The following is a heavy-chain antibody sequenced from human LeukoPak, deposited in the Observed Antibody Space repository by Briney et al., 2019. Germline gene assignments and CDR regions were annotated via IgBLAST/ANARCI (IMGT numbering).Heavy chain of an antibody. CDR3: ARSGDPHY. CDR2: FTTTSPYI. J-gene: IGHJ4*02. D-gene: IGHD2-21*02. CDR1: GFTFSSYT. V-gene: IGHV3-21*01. Sequence: GGSLRLPCAASGFTFSSYTMSWVRQAPGKGLEWVSSFTTTSPYIYYADSVRGRFTISRDNAKNSLFLQMNSLRGEDTAVYYCARSGDPHYWGQGTLVTVSS.